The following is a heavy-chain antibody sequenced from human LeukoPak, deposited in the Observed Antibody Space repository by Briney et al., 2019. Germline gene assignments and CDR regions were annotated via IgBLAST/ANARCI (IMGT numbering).Heavy chain of an antibody. Sequence: SETLSLTCAVYGGSFSSYYWSWIRQPAGKGLEWIGRIYTSGTTNYNPSLKSRVTMSVDTSKNQFSLKLSSVTAADTAVYYCARGHSSGWYGDDYWGQGALVTVSS. CDR2: IYTSGTT. J-gene: IGHJ4*02. CDR3: ARGHSSGWYGDDY. V-gene: IGHV4-59*10. D-gene: IGHD6-19*01. CDR1: GGSFSSYY.